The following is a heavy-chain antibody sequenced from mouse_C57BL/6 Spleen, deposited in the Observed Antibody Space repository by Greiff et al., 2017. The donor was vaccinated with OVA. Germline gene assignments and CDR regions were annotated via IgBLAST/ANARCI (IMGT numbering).Heavy chain of an antibody. CDR1: GYTFTDYY. D-gene: IGHD1-1*01. CDR3: ANYYGSPPWFAY. CDR2: INPNNGGT. V-gene: IGHV1-26*01. J-gene: IGHJ3*01. Sequence: VQLQQSGPELVKPGASVKISCKASGYTFTDYYMNWVKQSHGKSLEWIGDINPNNGGTSYNQKFKGKATLTVDKSSSTAYMELRSLTSEDSAVYYCANYYGSPPWFAYWGQGTLVTVSA.